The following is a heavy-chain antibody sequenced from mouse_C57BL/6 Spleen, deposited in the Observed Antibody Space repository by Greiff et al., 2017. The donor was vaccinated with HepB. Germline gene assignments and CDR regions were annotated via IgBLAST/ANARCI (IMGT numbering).Heavy chain of an antibody. CDR2: IDPSDSYT. D-gene: IGHD4-1*01. Sequence: VQLQQPGAELVKPGASVKLSCKASGYTFTSYWMQWVKQRPGQGLEWIGEIDPSDSYTNYNQKFKGKATLTVDTSSSTAYMQLSSLTSEDSAVYYCARGILDYFDYWGQGTTLTVSS. CDR1: GYTFTSYW. CDR3: ARGILDYFDY. J-gene: IGHJ2*01. V-gene: IGHV1-50*01.